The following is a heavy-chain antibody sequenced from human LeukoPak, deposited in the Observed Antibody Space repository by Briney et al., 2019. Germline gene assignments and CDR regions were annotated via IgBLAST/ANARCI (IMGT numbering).Heavy chain of an antibody. V-gene: IGHV3-53*01. CDR3: ARSITMARVDI. Sequence: GGSLRLSCAASGFTVSSNSLNWVRQAPGKGLEWVSIIYTSGDTYYADSAKGRFTISRDEPKNTLYFQMNSLRVEDTATYYCARSITMARVDIWGQGTMVTVSS. CDR2: IYTSGDT. J-gene: IGHJ3*02. CDR1: GFTVSSNS. D-gene: IGHD3-10*01.